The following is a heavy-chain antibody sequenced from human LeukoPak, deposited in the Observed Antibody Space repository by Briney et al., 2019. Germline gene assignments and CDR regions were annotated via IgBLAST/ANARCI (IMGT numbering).Heavy chain of an antibody. CDR2: ISSSSSYI. Sequence: PGGSLRLSCAASGFTVSSNYMSWVRQAPGKGLEWVSSISSSSSYIYYADSVKGRFTISRDNAKNSLYLQMNSLRAEDTAVYYCARDGDRGSYDYWGQGTLVTVSS. V-gene: IGHV3-21*01. J-gene: IGHJ4*02. CDR1: GFTVSSNY. D-gene: IGHD1-26*01. CDR3: ARDGDRGSYDY.